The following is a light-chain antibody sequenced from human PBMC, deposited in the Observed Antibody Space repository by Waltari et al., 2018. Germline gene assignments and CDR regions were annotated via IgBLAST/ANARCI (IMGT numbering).Light chain of an antibody. CDR1: QSVSSN. V-gene: IGKV3-15*01. J-gene: IGKJ1*01. Sequence: EIVMTQSPATLSVSPGERAPLPCRASQSVSSNLAWYQQKPGQAPRLLIYGASTRATGFPARFSGSGSGTEFTLTISSLQSEDFAVYYCQQYNNWPLWTFGQGTKVEIK. CDR2: GAS. CDR3: QQYNNWPLWT.